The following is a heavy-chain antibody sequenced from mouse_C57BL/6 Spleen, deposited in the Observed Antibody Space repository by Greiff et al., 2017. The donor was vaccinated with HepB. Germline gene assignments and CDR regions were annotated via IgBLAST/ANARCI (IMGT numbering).Heavy chain of an antibody. CDR1: GYTFTSYW. CDR3: ARTSYYGSSSYWYFDV. Sequence: QVQLQQPGAELVRPGSSVKLSCKASGYTFTSYWMDWVKQRPGQGLEWIGNIYPSDSETHYNQKFKDKATLTVDKSSSTAYMQLSSLTSEDSAVYYCARTSYYGSSSYWYFDVWGTGTTVTVS. J-gene: IGHJ1*03. D-gene: IGHD1-1*01. V-gene: IGHV1-61*01. CDR2: IYPSDSET.